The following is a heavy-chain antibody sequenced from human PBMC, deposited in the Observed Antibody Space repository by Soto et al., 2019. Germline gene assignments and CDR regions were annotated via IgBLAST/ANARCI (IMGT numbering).Heavy chain of an antibody. J-gene: IGHJ4*02. CDR3: ARAGPGPPDY. CDR2: INPNSGGT. Sequence: QVQLVQSGAEVKKPGASVKVSCKALGYTFTDDFIHWVRQAPGQGLEWMGWINPNSGGTTYAQKFQGRVTMTRDTSISTAYMELSRLRSDDTAVYYCARAGPGPPDYWGQGTLVTVSS. CDR1: GYTFTDDF. V-gene: IGHV1-2*02.